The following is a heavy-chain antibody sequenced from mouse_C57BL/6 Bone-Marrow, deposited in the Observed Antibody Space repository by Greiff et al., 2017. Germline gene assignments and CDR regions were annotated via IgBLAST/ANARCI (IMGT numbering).Heavy chain of an antibody. Sequence: QVQLKESGAELVKPGASVKMSCKASGYTFTSYWITWVKQRPGQGLEWMGDLYPGSGSTNYNEKFKSKATLTVDTSTSTAYMQLSSLTAVDSAVYYCARAGWYFDVWVTGTTVTVSS. CDR2: LYPGSGST. V-gene: IGHV1-55*01. CDR1: GYTFTSYW. J-gene: IGHJ1*03. CDR3: ARAGWYFDV.